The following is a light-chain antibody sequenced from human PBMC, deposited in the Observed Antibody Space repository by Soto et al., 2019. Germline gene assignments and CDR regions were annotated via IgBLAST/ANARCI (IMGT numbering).Light chain of an antibody. J-gene: IGKJ1*01. Sequence: EIVMTQSPATLSVSPGERATLSCRASQSVSSDLAWYQQKFGQAPRLLIFAASTRATGIPARFSGSGSGTEFTLTISSLQSEDFAAYYCQQYNSWPRTFGLGTKVEMK. V-gene: IGKV3-15*01. CDR2: AAS. CDR3: QQYNSWPRT. CDR1: QSVSSD.